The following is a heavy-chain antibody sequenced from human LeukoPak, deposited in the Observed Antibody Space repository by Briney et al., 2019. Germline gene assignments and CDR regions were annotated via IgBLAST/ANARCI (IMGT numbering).Heavy chain of an antibody. J-gene: IGHJ4*02. Sequence: GGSLRLSCAASGFTFSSYWMSWVRQAPGKGLEWVAHIKQDGSEKYYVDSVKGRFTISSDNAKNSLYLQMNSLRAEDTAVYYCARDPIYYYDSSGYPDYWGQGTLVTVSS. V-gene: IGHV3-7*05. CDR1: GFTFSSYW. D-gene: IGHD3-22*01. CDR3: ARDPIYYYDSSGYPDY. CDR2: IKQDGSEK.